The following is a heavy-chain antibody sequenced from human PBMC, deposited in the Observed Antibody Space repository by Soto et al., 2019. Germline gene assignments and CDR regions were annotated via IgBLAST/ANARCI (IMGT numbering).Heavy chain of an antibody. D-gene: IGHD3-3*01. CDR3: ARDHRSHYDFWSGQGDFDI. Sequence: PGGSLRLSCAASGFTFNTYVMHWVRQAPGKGLEWVAVIWYDGSNKYYADSVKGRFTISRDNSKNMLYLQMNSLRAEDTAVYYCARDHRSHYDFWSGQGDFDIWGQGTMVTVSS. CDR2: IWYDGSNK. CDR1: GFTFNTYV. V-gene: IGHV3-33*01. J-gene: IGHJ3*02.